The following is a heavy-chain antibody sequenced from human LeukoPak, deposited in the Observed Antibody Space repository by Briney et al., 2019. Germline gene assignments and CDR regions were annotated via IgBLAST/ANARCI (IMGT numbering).Heavy chain of an antibody. CDR2: IKQDGSEK. CDR3: VKSGTTFDY. CDR1: EFTFSTYW. V-gene: IGHV3-7*01. J-gene: IGHJ4*02. Sequence: GGSLRLSCAASEFTFSTYWMSWVRQAPGKGLEWVADIKQDGSEKYYVDSVKGRFTISRQNAKNSVFLQMNSLRAEDTAVYYCVKSGTTFDYWGQGTLVTVSS. D-gene: IGHD1-14*01.